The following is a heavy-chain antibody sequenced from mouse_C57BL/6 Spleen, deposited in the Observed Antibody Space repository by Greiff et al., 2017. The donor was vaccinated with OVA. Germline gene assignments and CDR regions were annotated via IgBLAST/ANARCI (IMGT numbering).Heavy chain of an antibody. CDR2: ISYDGSN. CDR1: GYSITSGYY. D-gene: IGHD2-4*01. CDR3: ARGLRGGLFDY. Sequence: DVQLQESGPGLVKPSQSLSLTCSVTGYSITSGYYWNWIRQFPGNKLEWMGYISYDGSNNYNPSLKNRISITRDTSKNQFFLKLNSVTTEDTATYYCARGLRGGLFDYWGQGTTLTVSS. J-gene: IGHJ2*01. V-gene: IGHV3-6*01.